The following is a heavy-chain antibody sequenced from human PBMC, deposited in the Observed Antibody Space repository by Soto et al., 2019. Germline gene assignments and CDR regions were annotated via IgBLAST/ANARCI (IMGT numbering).Heavy chain of an antibody. CDR1: GFTFSSYA. D-gene: IGHD3-22*01. Sequence: GGSLRLSCAASGFTFSSYAMSWVRQAPGKGLEWVSAISGSGGSTYYADSVKGRFTISRDNSKNTLYLQMNSLRSEDTAVYYCAKDRDSSGYYSIWSWFDPWGQGTLVTVS. CDR3: AKDRDSSGYYSIWSWFDP. J-gene: IGHJ5*02. V-gene: IGHV3-23*01. CDR2: ISGSGGST.